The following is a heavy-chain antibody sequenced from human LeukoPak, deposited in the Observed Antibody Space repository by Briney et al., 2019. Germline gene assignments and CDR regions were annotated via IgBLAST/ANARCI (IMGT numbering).Heavy chain of an antibody. CDR2: IYYSGST. J-gene: IGHJ4*02. CDR3: ASGSGAY. CDR1: GGSISGYY. Sequence: SETLSLTCTVSGGSISGYYWSWIRQPPGKGLDWIGYIYYSGSTNYNPSLKSRVTISVDTSKNQFSLKLSSVTAADTAVYYCASGSGAYWGQGTLVTVSS. V-gene: IGHV4-59*01. D-gene: IGHD1-14*01.